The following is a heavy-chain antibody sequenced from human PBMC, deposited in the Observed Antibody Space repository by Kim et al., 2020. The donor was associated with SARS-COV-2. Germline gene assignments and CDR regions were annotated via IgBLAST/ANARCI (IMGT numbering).Heavy chain of an antibody. CDR2: IWFDGSKI. Sequence: GGSLRLSCTASGFSFSNYGMHWVRQAPGKGLEWVAVIWFDGSKIYYADSVKGRFTISRDNSRNTVFLQMDSLRVEDTAVYFCASPLYCSAGSCYSWGQGT. J-gene: IGHJ4*02. D-gene: IGHD2-15*01. V-gene: IGHV3-33*01. CDR1: GFSFSNYG. CDR3: ASPLYCSAGSCYS.